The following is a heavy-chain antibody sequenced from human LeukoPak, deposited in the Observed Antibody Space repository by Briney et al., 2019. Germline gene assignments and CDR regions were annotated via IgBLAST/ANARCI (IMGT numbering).Heavy chain of an antibody. J-gene: IGHJ4*02. V-gene: IGHV3-7*01. CDR3: ARDGNGYNDLLYGY. Sequence: PGGSLRLSCAASGSTFSSYWMSWVRQAPGKGLECVANIKQDGSEKYYVDSVKGRFTISRDNAKNSLYLQMNSLRAEDTAVYYCARDGNGYNDLLYGYWGQGTLVTVSS. D-gene: IGHD5-24*01. CDR1: GSTFSSYW. CDR2: IKQDGSEK.